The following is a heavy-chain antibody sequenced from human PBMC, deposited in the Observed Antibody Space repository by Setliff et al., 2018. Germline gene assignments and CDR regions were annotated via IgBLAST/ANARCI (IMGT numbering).Heavy chain of an antibody. D-gene: IGHD1-26*01. CDR2: INTDTGNP. V-gene: IGHV7-4-1*02. J-gene: IGHJ6*02. CDR3: ARERSYDYYYGMDV. Sequence: ASVKVACKASGYTFTSDGISWVRQAPGQGLEWMGWINTDTGNPTYAPGFKGRFVFSLDTSVSTAYLQISSLKAEDTAVYYFARERSYDYYYGMDVWGQGTTVTVSS. CDR1: GYTFTSDG.